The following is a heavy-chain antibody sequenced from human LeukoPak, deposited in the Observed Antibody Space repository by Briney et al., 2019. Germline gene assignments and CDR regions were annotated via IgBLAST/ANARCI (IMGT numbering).Heavy chain of an antibody. V-gene: IGHV1-2*02. D-gene: IGHD3-10*01. CDR2: INPNSGGT. Sequence: ASVKVSCKASGYTFTGYYLHWVRQAPGQGLEWMGWINPNSGGTNYGQKFQGRVTMTRDTSISTAYMELSRLRSDDTAVYYCARDAGWFGEFDHYYWGQGTLVTVSS. CDR3: ARDAGWFGEFDHYY. J-gene: IGHJ4*02. CDR1: GYTFTGYY.